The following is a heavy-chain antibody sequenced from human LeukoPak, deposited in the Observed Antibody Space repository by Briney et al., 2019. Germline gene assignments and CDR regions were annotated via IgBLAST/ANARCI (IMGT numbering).Heavy chain of an antibody. CDR2: ISSSSSTI. D-gene: IGHD3-9*01. Sequence: GGSLRLSCAASGFTFSSYSMNWVRQAPGKGLEWVSYISSSSSTIYYADSVKGRFTISRDNSKNTLYLQMNSLRAEDTAVYYCAKRYLGYYFDYWGQGTLVTVSS. J-gene: IGHJ4*02. CDR3: AKRYLGYYFDY. V-gene: IGHV3-48*01. CDR1: GFTFSSYS.